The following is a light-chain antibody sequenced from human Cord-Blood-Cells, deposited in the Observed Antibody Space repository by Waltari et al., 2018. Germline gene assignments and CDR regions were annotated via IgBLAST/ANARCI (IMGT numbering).Light chain of an antibody. V-gene: IGKV1-12*01. Sequence: DNQMTQSPSSVSASVGDRVSITCRARQGISSWLAWYQKRPGNAPKLLIYASASLQSGVPSRFSGSGSGTDCTLTISSLQPEDFATYFCQQANSFPYTFGQGTRLGIK. CDR2: ASA. J-gene: IGKJ2*01. CDR3: QQANSFPYT. CDR1: QGISSW.